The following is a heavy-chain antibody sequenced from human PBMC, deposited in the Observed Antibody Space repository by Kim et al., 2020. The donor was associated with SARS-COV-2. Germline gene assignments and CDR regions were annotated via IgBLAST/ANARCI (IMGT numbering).Heavy chain of an antibody. J-gene: IGHJ6*02. CDR2: ISGDGGSK. D-gene: IGHD4-17*01. CDR1: GFTFDDYA. V-gene: IGHV3-43*02. Sequence: LSLTCAASGFTFDDYAMHWVRQAPGKGLEWVSLISGDGGSKYYADSVKGRFTISRDNSKNSLYLQMNSLRTEDTALYYCAKDFSTVDDYYYYGMDVWGQETTVTVSS. CDR3: AKDFSTVDDYYYYGMDV.